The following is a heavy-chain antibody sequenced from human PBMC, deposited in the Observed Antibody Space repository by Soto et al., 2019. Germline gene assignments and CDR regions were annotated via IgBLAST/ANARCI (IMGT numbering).Heavy chain of an antibody. CDR3: ARGRMSYNYAMAV. Sequence: SQTLSLTCVISGDSVSSNSVAWNWIRQSPSRGLEWLGRTYYRSKWYNDYAVSVKSRISINPDTSKNQFSPHLNSLTPEDTAVFYCARGRMSYNYAMAVWAQGTTATVSS. J-gene: IGHJ6*02. CDR1: GDSVSSNSVA. V-gene: IGHV6-1*01. CDR2: TYYRSKWYN.